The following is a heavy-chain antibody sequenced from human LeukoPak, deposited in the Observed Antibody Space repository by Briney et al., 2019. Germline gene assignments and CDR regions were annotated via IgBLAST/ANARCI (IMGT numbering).Heavy chain of an antibody. CDR2: ISGSGSNT. CDR1: GFTFSNYA. V-gene: IGHV3-23*01. J-gene: IGHJ4*02. CDR3: AKLTGTTDC. D-gene: IGHD1-7*01. Sequence: GGSLRLSCAASGFTFSNYAMIWVRQAPGKGLEWVSSISGSGSNTYYADSVKGRFTISRDNSKNTLYLQMSSLRAEDMAVYYCAKLTGTTDCWGQGTLVTVSS.